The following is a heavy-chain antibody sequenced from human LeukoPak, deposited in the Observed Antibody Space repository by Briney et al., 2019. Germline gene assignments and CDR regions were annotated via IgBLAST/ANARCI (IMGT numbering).Heavy chain of an antibody. J-gene: IGHJ6*03. D-gene: IGHD3-3*01. CDR1: GGSFSGYY. Sequence: PSETLSLTCAVYGGSFSGYYWSWVRQPPGKGLEWIGEINHSGSTNYNPSLKSRVTISVDTSKNQFSLKLSSVTAADTAVYYCARGSFGVVIPDYYYYYMDVWGKGTTVTVSS. CDR2: INHSGST. V-gene: IGHV4-34*01. CDR3: ARGSFGVVIPDYYYYYMDV.